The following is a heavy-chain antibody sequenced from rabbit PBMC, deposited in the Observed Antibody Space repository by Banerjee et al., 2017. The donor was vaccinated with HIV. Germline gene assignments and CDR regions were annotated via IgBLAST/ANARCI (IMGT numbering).Heavy chain of an antibody. CDR2: IYTGSSGST. CDR1: GFSFSSSYW. Sequence: QEQLEESGGDLVKPEGSLTLTCTASGFSFSSSYWICWVRQAPGKGLEWIACIYTGSSGSTYYASWAKGRFTISKTSSTTVTLQMTSLTAADTATYFCARIETSSGWGLNLWGQGTLVTVS. J-gene: IGHJ4*01. V-gene: IGHV1S45*01. CDR3: ARIETSSGWGLNL. D-gene: IGHD4-1*01.